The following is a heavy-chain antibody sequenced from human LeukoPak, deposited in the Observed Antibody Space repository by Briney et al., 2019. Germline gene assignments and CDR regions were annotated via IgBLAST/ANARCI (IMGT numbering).Heavy chain of an antibody. V-gene: IGHV4-59*12. D-gene: IGHD5-18*01. Sequence: SETLSLTCTVSGGSISDYHWSWIRQPPGKGLEWIGYIYHSGSTNYNPSLKSRVTISVDTSKNQFSLKLSSVTAADTAVYYCARDRRYSYGYYHYYMDVWGKGTTVTVSS. CDR2: IYHSGST. CDR1: GGSISDYH. J-gene: IGHJ6*03. CDR3: ARDRRYSYGYYHYYMDV.